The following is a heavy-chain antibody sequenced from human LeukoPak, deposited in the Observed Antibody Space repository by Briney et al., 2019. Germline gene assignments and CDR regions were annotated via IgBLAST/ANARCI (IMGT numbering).Heavy chain of an antibody. V-gene: IGHV3-48*04. CDR3: ARVDG. J-gene: IGHJ4*02. CDR1: GFTFSSYS. Sequence: GGSLRLSCAASGFTFSSYSMNWARQAPGKGLEWISYISGSGTIIHYADSVRGRFTISRDNANNSLYLQMSSLRVEDTAVYYCARVDGWGQGTLVTVSS. D-gene: IGHD3/OR15-3a*01. CDR2: ISGSGTII.